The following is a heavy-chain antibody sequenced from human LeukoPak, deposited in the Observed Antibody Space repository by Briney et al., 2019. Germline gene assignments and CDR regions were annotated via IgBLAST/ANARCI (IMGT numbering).Heavy chain of an antibody. CDR2: IYYSGST. V-gene: IGHV4-39*01. CDR3: ARPFFDGSGSYYNNWFDP. Sequence: SETLSLTCTVSGGSISSSSYYWGWIRQPPGKGLEWIGSIYYSGSTYYNPSLKSRVTISVDTSKNQFSLKLSSVTAADTAVYYCARPFFDGSGSYYNNWFDPWGQGTLVTVSS. D-gene: IGHD3-10*01. J-gene: IGHJ5*02. CDR1: GGSISSSSYY.